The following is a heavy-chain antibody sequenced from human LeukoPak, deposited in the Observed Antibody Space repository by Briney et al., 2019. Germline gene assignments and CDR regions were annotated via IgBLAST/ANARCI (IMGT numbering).Heavy chain of an antibody. CDR1: GGSFSGYY. V-gene: IGHV4-34*01. CDR2: INHSGST. CDR3: ARLLLRVYYMDV. Sequence: SETLSLTCAVYGGSFSGYYWSWIRQPPGKGLEWIGEINHSGSTNYNPSLKSRVTISVDTSKNQFSLKLSSVTAADTAVYYCARLLLRVYYMDVWGKGTTVTVPS. J-gene: IGHJ6*03. D-gene: IGHD2-15*01.